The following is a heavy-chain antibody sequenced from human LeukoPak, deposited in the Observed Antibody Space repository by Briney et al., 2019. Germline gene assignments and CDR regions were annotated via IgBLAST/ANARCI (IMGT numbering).Heavy chain of an antibody. CDR1: GYTLTSYD. CDR2: MNPNSGNT. V-gene: IGHV1-8*01. CDR3: AGTIAVAGTTAFDY. Sequence: ASVKVSCKASGYTLTSYDINWVRQATGQGLEWMGWMNPNSGNTGYAQKFQGRVTMTRNTSISTAYMELSSLRSEDTAVYYCAGTIAVAGTTAFDYWGQGTLVTVSS. D-gene: IGHD6-19*01. J-gene: IGHJ4*02.